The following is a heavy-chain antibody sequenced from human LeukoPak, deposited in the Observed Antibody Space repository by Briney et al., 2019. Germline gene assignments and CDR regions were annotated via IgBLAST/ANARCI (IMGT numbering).Heavy chain of an antibody. CDR3: ASRSRLDEYYYYYYYMDV. J-gene: IGHJ6*03. D-gene: IGHD1-1*01. CDR2: INSDGSST. CDR1: GFTFSSYW. V-gene: IGHV3-74*01. Sequence: RPGGSLRLSCAASGFTFSSYWMHWVRQAPGKGLVWVSRINSDGSSTSYADSVKGRFTISRDNAKSSLYLQMNSLRAEDTAVYYCASRSRLDEYYYYYYYMDVWGKGTTVTVSS.